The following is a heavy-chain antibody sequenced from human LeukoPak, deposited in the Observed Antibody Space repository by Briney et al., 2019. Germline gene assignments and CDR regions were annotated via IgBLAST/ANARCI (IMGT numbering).Heavy chain of an antibody. Sequence: GGSLRLSSAASGFTFSSYAMSWVRQAPGKGLEGVSGISANGDTTKYADSVKGRFTISRDNSKNTVFLQMNSLRADDTAVYYCAKEGRIAAGTGDYFDCWGQGTLVTVSS. D-gene: IGHD6-13*01. V-gene: IGHV3-23*01. CDR1: GFTFSSYA. J-gene: IGHJ4*02. CDR3: AKEGRIAAGTGDYFDC. CDR2: ISANGDTT.